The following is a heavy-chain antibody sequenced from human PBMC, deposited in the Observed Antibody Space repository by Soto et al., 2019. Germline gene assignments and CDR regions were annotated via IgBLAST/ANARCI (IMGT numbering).Heavy chain of an antibody. CDR3: ARQRAPLDESFAY. CDR2: IYYSGST. Sequence: SETLSLTCTVSGGSISSSSYYWGWIRQPPGKGLEWIGSIYYSGSTYYNPSLKSRVTISVDTSKNQFSLKLSSVTAADTAVYYCARQRAPLDESFAYWGQGTLVTVSS. CDR1: GGSISSSSYY. V-gene: IGHV4-39*01. J-gene: IGHJ4*02.